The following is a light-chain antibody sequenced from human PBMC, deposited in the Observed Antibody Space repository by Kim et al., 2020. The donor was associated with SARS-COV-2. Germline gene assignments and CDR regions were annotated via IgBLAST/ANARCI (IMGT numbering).Light chain of an antibody. CDR1: QSVSSTF. CDR2: GGS. J-gene: IGKJ5*01. V-gene: IGKV3-20*01. Sequence: LPPGERASPSCTASQSVSSTFLAWYKQKPGQAPSLLIYGGSSSATGIPERFSGRESGTDLTLTISRLKPEDFEVYYCQQYATTITFGQGTRLEIK. CDR3: QQYATTIT.